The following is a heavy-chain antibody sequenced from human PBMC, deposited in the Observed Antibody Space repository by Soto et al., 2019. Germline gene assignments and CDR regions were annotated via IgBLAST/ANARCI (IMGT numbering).Heavy chain of an antibody. V-gene: IGHV3-15*07. D-gene: IGHD3-10*01. CDR1: GFTCSTTG. CDR3: CRGGAMVRSWGLAY. CDR2: IKSKTDGGNT. Sequence: EVQLVESGGGLVKPGGSLRVSCAASGFTCSTTGMYLVRQAPGKGPEWVGRIKSKTDGGNTDYNTLMKDRFTISREDSKNTLYLEMRSLDIEDTAVYYCCRGGAMVRSWGLAYWGQGVLVPVSS. J-gene: IGHJ4*02.